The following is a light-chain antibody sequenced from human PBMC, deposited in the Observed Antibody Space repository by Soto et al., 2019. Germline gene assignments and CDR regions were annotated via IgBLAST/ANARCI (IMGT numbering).Light chain of an antibody. CDR3: QTWDTGIVV. CDR1: RGHSNYA. Sequence: QSVLTQSPSASASLGASVKLTCTLSRGHSNYAIAWHQRQADKGPRFLMKLNSDGSHKKGDGIPERFSGSSSGAERHLTISSLQSDDEADYFCQTWDTGIVVFGGGTQLTVL. J-gene: IGLJ2*01. V-gene: IGLV4-69*01. CDR2: LNSDGSH.